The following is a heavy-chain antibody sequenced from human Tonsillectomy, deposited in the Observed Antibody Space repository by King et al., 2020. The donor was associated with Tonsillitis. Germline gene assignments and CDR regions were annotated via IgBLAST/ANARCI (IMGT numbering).Heavy chain of an antibody. CDR2: ISSTGSTI. D-gene: IGHD6-19*01. CDR3: ARGEEQSDLYYYYYYMDV. Sequence: QLVQSGGGLVQPGGSLRLSCAASGFTFSSYEMNWVRQAPGRGLEWVSYISSTGSTIYYADSVKGRFTISRDNAKNSLYLQMNSLRAEDTAVYYCARGEEQSDLYYYYYYMDVWGKGTTVTVSS. J-gene: IGHJ6*03. V-gene: IGHV3-48*03. CDR1: GFTFSSYE.